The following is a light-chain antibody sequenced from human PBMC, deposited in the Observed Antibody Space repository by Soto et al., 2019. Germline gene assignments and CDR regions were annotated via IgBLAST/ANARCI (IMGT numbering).Light chain of an antibody. Sequence: QSALTQPASVSGSPGQSITISCTGTSSDVGGYNYVSWYQQHPGKAPKLMIYDVSNRPLGVSNRFSGSKSGNTASLTISGLQAEDEVDYYCSSYTSSSTLVVFGGGAMLTVL. J-gene: IGLJ2*01. V-gene: IGLV2-14*01. CDR2: DVS. CDR3: SSYTSSSTLVV. CDR1: SSDVGGYNY.